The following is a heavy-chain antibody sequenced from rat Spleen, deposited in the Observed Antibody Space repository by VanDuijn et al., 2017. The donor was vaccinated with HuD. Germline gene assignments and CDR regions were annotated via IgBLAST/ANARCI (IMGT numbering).Heavy chain of an antibody. CDR2: IWTNGNT. J-gene: IGHJ4*01. Sequence: QVQLKESGPGLVQPSQTLSLTCTVSGFSLINYNMHWVRQPTGKGLEWMGVIWTNGNTDYNSALKSRLSITRDTSKSQVFLKMNSLQTEDTAIYFCTRNRYRYTSGYVMDAWGQGTSVTVSS. V-gene: IGHV2-30*01. D-gene: IGHD1-5*01. CDR1: GFSLINYN. CDR3: TRNRYRYTSGYVMDA.